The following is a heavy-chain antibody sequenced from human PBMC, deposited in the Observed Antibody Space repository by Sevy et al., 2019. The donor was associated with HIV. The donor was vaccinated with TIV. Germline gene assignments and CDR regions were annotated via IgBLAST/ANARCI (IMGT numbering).Heavy chain of an antibody. J-gene: IGHJ6*02. CDR1: GFTFSDAW. CDR3: QWFGAFHFYGMDV. Sequence: GGSLRLSCAASGFTFSDAWMTWVRQAPGKGLEWVGRIKTKTDGGTTDYAAPVKGRFTISRDDSKNTVYLQMNSMETEDTAVYYCQWFGAFHFYGMDVRGHGTTVTVSS. D-gene: IGHD3-10*01. CDR2: IKTKTDGGTT. V-gene: IGHV3-15*01.